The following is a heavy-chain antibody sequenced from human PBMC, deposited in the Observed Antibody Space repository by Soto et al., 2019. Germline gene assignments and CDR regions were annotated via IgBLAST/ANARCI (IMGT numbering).Heavy chain of an antibody. V-gene: IGHV1-18*01. Sequence: GASVKVSCKASGYTFTSYGISWVRQAPGQGLEWMGWISAYNGNTNYAQKLQGRVTMTTDTSTSTAYMELRSLRSDDTAVYYCATAFRITIFGVVISPTSYYYYGMDVWGQGTTVTVSS. CDR1: GYTFTSYG. CDR3: ATAFRITIFGVVISPTSYYYYGMDV. D-gene: IGHD3-3*01. CDR2: ISAYNGNT. J-gene: IGHJ6*02.